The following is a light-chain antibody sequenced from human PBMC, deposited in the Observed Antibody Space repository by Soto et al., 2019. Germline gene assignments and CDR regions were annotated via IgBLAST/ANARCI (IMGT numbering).Light chain of an antibody. CDR1: QGISSY. CDR2: AAS. CDR3: QQYYSYPALT. J-gene: IGKJ4*01. Sequence: AIRMTQSPSSLSASTGDRVTITCRASQGISSYLAWYQQKPGKAPKLLIYAASTLKSGVPSRFSGSGSGTDFTLTISFLQSEDFATYYCQQYYSYPALTFGGGTKVDI. V-gene: IGKV1-8*01.